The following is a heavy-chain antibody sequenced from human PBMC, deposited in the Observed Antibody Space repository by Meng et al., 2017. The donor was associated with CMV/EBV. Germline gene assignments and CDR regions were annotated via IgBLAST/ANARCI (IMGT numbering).Heavy chain of an antibody. CDR1: GFTFSSYW. J-gene: IGHJ4*02. V-gene: IGHV3-74*01. CDR3: ARGAHSGSYYFLDFSLPDY. CDR2: INSDGSST. Sequence: GESLKISCAASGFTFSSYWMHWVRQAPGKGLVWVSRINSDGSSTSYADSVKGRFTISRDNAKNTLYLQMNSLRAEDTAVYYCARGAHSGSYYFLDFSLPDYWDQGTLVTVSS. D-gene: IGHD1-26*01.